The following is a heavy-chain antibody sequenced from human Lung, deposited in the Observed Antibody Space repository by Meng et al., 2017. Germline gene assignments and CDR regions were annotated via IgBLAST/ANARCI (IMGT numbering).Heavy chain of an antibody. V-gene: IGHV1-3*01. CDR1: GYSCTSYA. CDR2: INAGNSHT. Sequence: QSGAEVKQPGASVKVSCNASGYSCTSYAMHWVRQTPGQRPEWMGWINAGNSHTKYSQKFQGRVTITRDTSASTAYMELSSMRSEDTAVYYCAGGDYCGGDCYWFDYWGQGTLVTVSS. CDR3: AGGDYCGGDCYWFDY. J-gene: IGHJ4*02. D-gene: IGHD2-21*02.